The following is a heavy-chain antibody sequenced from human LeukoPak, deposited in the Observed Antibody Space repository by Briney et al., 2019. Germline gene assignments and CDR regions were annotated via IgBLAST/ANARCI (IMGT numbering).Heavy chain of an antibody. CDR3: ATLVGVYNRFDP. D-gene: IGHD3-10*01. J-gene: IGHJ5*02. CDR2: MNPNSGNT. Sequence: ASVKVSCKASGYTFTSYDINWVRQATGQGLEWMGWMNPNSGNTGYAQKFQGRVTMTRNTSISTAYMELSSLRSEDTAVYYCATLVGVYNRFDPWGQGTLVTVSS. CDR1: GYTFTSYD. V-gene: IGHV1-8*01.